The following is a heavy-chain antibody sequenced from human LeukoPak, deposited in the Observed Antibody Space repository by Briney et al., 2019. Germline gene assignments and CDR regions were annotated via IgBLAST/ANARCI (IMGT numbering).Heavy chain of an antibody. CDR2: INHSGST. V-gene: IGHV4-34*01. J-gene: IGHJ4*02. Sequence: SETLSHTCAVYGGSFSGYYWSWIREPPGKGLEWIWEINHSGSTNYNPSLKSRVTISVDTSKNQFSLKLSCVTAADTAVYYCAREGGYSSSPRFDYWGQGTLVIVTS. D-gene: IGHD6-6*01. CDR1: GGSFSGYY. CDR3: AREGGYSSSPRFDY.